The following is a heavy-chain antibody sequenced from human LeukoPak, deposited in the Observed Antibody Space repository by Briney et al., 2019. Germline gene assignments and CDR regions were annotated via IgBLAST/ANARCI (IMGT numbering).Heavy chain of an antibody. CDR1: GFTFSSYS. Sequence: SGGSLRLSCAASGFTFSSYSMNWVRQAPGKGLEWVSSISSSSSYIYYADSVKGRFTISRDNAKNSLYLQMNSLRAEDTAVYYCARDLGRFGYSSGWYHRVFDYWGQGTLVTVSS. CDR3: ARDLGRFGYSSGWYHRVFDY. D-gene: IGHD6-19*01. V-gene: IGHV3-21*01. CDR2: ISSSSSYI. J-gene: IGHJ4*02.